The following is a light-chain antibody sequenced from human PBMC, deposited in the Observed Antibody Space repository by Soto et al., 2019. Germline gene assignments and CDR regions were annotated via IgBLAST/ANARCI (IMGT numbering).Light chain of an antibody. Sequence: QSALTQPAAVSGSPGQSITISCTGTTSDVGGHNWVSWYQQHPGKAPKLMIYDVSYRASGVSSRFSGSKSGNTASLAISGLQAEDEADYYCKSYTSSDIYVFGTGTKLTVL. CDR3: KSYTSSDIYV. CDR2: DVS. V-gene: IGLV2-14*01. J-gene: IGLJ1*01. CDR1: TSDVGGHNW.